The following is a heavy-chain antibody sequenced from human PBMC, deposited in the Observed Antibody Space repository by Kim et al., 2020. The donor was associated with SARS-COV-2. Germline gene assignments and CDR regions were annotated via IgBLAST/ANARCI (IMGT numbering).Heavy chain of an antibody. D-gene: IGHD2-2*02. CDR2: INHSGST. Sequence: SETLSLTCAVYGGSFSGYYWSWIRQRPGKGLEWIGEINHSGSTNYNPSLKSRVTISVDTSKNQFSLNLSSVTAADTAFYYCARGRAGVVPAPILGIGPHYDYFIMDVWGQGTTVTVSS. J-gene: IGHJ6*02. V-gene: IGHV4-34*01. CDR3: ARGRAGVVPAPILGIGPHYDYFIMDV. CDR1: GGSFSGYY.